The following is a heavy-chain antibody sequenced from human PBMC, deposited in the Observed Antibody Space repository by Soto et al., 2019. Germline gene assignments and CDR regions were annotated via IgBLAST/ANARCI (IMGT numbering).Heavy chain of an antibody. CDR3: ARMGTYYYDSSGSEYLQH. CDR1: GGSISSYY. CDR2: IYYSGST. V-gene: IGHV4-59*01. D-gene: IGHD3-22*01. J-gene: IGHJ1*01. Sequence: SETLSLTCTVSGGSISSYYWSWIRQPPGKGLEWIGYIYYSGSTNYNPSLKSRVTISVDTSKNQFSLKLSSVTAADTAVYYCARMGTYYYDSSGSEYLQHWGQGTLVTVSS.